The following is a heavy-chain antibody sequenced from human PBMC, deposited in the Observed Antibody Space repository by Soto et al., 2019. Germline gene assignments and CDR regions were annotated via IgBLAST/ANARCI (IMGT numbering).Heavy chain of an antibody. CDR3: ARVLSQGSGSYYLFGPAGYYYYYMDV. CDR2: ISSSGSTI. D-gene: IGHD3-10*01. CDR1: GFTFSDYY. V-gene: IGHV3-11*01. Sequence: GGSLRLSCAASGFTFSDYYMSWIRQAPGKGLEWVSYISSSGSTIYYADSVKGRFTISRDNAKNSLYLQMNSLRAEDTAVYYCARVLSQGSGSYYLFGPAGYYYYYMDVWGKGTTVTVSS. J-gene: IGHJ6*03.